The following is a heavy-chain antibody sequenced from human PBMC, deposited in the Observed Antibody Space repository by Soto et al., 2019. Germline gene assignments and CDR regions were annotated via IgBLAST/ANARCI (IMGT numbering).Heavy chain of an antibody. D-gene: IGHD3-22*01. J-gene: IGHJ5*02. CDR3: ARETTMIVVAWDWFDP. CDR1: GYTFTSYA. V-gene: IGHV1-3*01. CDR2: INAGNGNT. Sequence: RASVKVSCKASGYTFTSYAMHWVRQAPGQRFEWMGWINAGNGNTKYSQKFQGRVTITRDTSASTAYMELSSLRSEDTAVYYCARETTMIVVAWDWFDPWGQGTLVTVSS.